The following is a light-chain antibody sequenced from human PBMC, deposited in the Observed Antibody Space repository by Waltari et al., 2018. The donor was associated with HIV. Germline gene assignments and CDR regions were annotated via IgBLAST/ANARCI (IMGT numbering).Light chain of an antibody. V-gene: IGKV4-1*01. Sequence: DIVMTQSPDSLAVSLGETVSINCKSSRTVLYHSDNKNYLAWYQHKPGQAPRVLISWASTRAVMVPSSIPALGVPERFSGSRSGTNFSLTISGLQEDDVAIYYCQQYFSLPPTFGGGTRVERK. J-gene: IGKJ4*01. CDR2: WAS. CDR1: RTVLYHSDNKNY. CDR3: QQYFSLPPT.